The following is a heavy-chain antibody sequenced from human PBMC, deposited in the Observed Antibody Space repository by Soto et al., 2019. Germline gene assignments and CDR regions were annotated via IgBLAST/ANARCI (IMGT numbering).Heavy chain of an antibody. Sequence: QVQLVQSGAEVKKPGASVKVSCKASGYTFTGNYMHWVRQAPGQGLEWMGWINPNSGGTNYAQKFQVRVTVTSDTTISTAYMELSRRRSDDTAVCYCARDGDSSSPVDIWGQGTMVTVSS. D-gene: IGHD6-6*01. CDR2: INPNSGGT. J-gene: IGHJ3*02. CDR3: ARDGDSSSPVDI. V-gene: IGHV1-2*02. CDR1: GYTFTGNY.